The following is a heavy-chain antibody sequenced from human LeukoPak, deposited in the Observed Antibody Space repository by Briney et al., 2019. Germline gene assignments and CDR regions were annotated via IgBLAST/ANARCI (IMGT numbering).Heavy chain of an antibody. CDR2: INHSGST. J-gene: IGHJ5*02. V-gene: IGHV4-38-2*02. CDR1: GYSITSGYY. D-gene: IGHD3-10*01. Sequence: SETLSLTCTVSGYSITSGYYWGWFRQPPGKGLEWIGEINHSGSTDYNPSLKSRVTMSVDTSKNQFSLRLISVTAADTAVYYCARDSGTTGEVKFDPWGQGSLVTVSS. CDR3: ARDSGTTGEVKFDP.